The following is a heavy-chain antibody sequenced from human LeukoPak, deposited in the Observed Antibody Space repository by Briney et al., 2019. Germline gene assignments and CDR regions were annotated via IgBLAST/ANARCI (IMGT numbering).Heavy chain of an antibody. CDR1: GGSISSYY. CDR2: IYTSGST. Sequence: SETLSLTCTVSGGSISSYYWSWIRQPAGKGLEWIGRIYTSGSTNYNPSLKSRVTITADTSKNQFSLKLSSVTAADTAVYYCARDTVAAPVGWFDPWGQGTLVTVSS. V-gene: IGHV4-4*07. D-gene: IGHD6-19*01. CDR3: ARDTVAAPVGWFDP. J-gene: IGHJ5*02.